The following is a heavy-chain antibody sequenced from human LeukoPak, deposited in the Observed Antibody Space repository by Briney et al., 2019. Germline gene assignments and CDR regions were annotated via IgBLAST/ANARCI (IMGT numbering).Heavy chain of an antibody. CDR2: VSYDQDKK. CDR1: GFDLSAYS. J-gene: IGHJ4*02. D-gene: IGHD3-16*01. Sequence: GGSLRLSCAASGFDLSAYSMHWARQTPGKGLEWVAVVSYDQDKKYYADSVRGRFTISRDSSQNMLYLQLNSQRAEDTAVYYCARDPFGGKIFDYWGQGSLVTVSS. V-gene: IGHV3-30*04. CDR3: ARDPFGGKIFDY.